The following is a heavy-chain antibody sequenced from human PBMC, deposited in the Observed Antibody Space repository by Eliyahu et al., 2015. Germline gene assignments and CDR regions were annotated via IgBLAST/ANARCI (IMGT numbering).Heavy chain of an antibody. J-gene: IGHJ4*02. V-gene: IGHV3-30*18. Sequence: QVQLVESGGGVVQPGRSLXLSCXASGFTFSSFGMHWVRQAPGKGLEWVAIISYDGSNKNXVDSVKGRFTVSRDNSKNTLYLQMNSLRAEDTSVYYCAKQRYCSGGSCAVLDYWGQGTLVTVSS. CDR1: GFTFSSFG. CDR3: AKQRYCSGGSCAVLDY. CDR2: ISYDGSNK. D-gene: IGHD2-15*01.